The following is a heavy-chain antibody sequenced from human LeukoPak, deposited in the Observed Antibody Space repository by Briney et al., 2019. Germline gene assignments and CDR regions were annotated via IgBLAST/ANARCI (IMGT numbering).Heavy chain of an antibody. J-gene: IGHJ6*03. Sequence: GRSLRLSCAASGFTLSSHAMSWVRQAPGKGLEWVSAVSGSGDNTYYADSVKGRFTISRDNSKNTLYLHMSSLRAEDTAVYYCACTAYYYYYLDVWGKGTTVTVSS. CDR2: VSGSGDNT. CDR1: GFTLSSHA. CDR3: ACTAYYYYYLDV. V-gene: IGHV3-23*01. D-gene: IGHD5-18*01.